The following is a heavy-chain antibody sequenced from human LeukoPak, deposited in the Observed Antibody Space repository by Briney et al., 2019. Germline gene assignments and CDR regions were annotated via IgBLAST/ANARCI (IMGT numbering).Heavy chain of an antibody. CDR1: GGSISSGGYT. V-gene: IGHV4-31*03. CDR3: ARDRDYGGCFDY. Sequence: PSETLSLTCTVSGGSISSGGYTWSWIRQHPGKCLEWIGYIYYGGSTYYNPSLKSRVTISVDTSKNQFSLKLSSVTAADTAVYYCARDRDYGGCFDYWGQGTLVTVSS. J-gene: IGHJ4*02. CDR2: IYYGGST. D-gene: IGHD4-17*01.